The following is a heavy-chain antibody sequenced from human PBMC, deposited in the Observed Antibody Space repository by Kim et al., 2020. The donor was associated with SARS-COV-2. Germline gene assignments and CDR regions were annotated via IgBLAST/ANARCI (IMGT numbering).Heavy chain of an antibody. Sequence: SETLSLTCTVSGGSINSGSYYWSWIRQPAGKGLEWIGRIYTSGSTYYNPSLKSRVTISVDTSKNQFSLKLSSVTAADTAVYYCAMNYYGSGSLWGQGTLVNGSS. CDR3: AMNYYGSGSL. V-gene: IGHV4-61*02. CDR2: IYTSGST. CDR1: GGSINSGSYY. J-gene: IGHJ4*02. D-gene: IGHD3-10*01.